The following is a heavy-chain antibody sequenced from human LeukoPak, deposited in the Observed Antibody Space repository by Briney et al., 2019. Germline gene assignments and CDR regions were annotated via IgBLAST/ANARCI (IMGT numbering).Heavy chain of an antibody. V-gene: IGHV3-74*01. Sequence: GGSLRLSCAASGLTVSGYWMHWVRQAPGKGLEWVSRVKGDGTITSYADSVRGRFTISRDNAKNSLYLQMNSLRAEDTAVYYCARGTIAAAGYYYFDYWGQGTQVTVSS. J-gene: IGHJ4*02. CDR2: VKGDGTIT. CDR3: ARGTIAAAGYYYFDY. D-gene: IGHD6-13*01. CDR1: GLTVSGYW.